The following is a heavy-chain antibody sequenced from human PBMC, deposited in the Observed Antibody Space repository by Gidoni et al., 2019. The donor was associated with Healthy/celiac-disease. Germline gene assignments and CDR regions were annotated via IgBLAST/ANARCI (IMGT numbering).Heavy chain of an antibody. V-gene: IGHV2-5*01. Sequence: QITFKESGPTLVKPTQTLTLTCTSSGFALSTSGVGVGWIRQPPGKALDWLALIYWNDDKRYSPSLKSRLTITKDTSKNQVVLTMTNMDPVDTATYYCANINSRLQSLDYWGQGTLVTVSS. CDR1: GFALSTSGVG. J-gene: IGHJ4*02. CDR3: ANINSRLQSLDY. CDR2: IYWNDDK. D-gene: IGHD6-25*01.